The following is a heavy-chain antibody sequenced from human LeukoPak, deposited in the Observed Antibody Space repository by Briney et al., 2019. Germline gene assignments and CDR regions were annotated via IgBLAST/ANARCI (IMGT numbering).Heavy chain of an antibody. D-gene: IGHD3-9*01. Sequence: GGSLRLSCAASGFRFSSYAMSWVRQAPGKGLEWVSVIYSGGSTYYADSVKGRFTISRDNSKNTLYLQMNSLRAEDTAVYYCARSNYDILTGYSDYWGQGTLVTVSS. V-gene: IGHV3-66*01. CDR3: ARSNYDILTGYSDY. CDR2: IYSGGST. J-gene: IGHJ4*02. CDR1: GFRFSSYA.